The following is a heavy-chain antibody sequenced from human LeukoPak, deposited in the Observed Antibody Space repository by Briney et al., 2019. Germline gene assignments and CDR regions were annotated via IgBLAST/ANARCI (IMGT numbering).Heavy chain of an antibody. CDR2: IYYSGST. Sequence: PSETLSLTCTVSGGSISSYYWSWIRQPPGKGLEWIGYIYYSGSTNYNPPLKSRVTISVDTSKNQFSLKLSSVTAADTAVYYCARAVTIFGVVTSWYLDYWGQGTLVTVSS. CDR3: ARAVTIFGVVTSWYLDY. CDR1: GGSISSYY. D-gene: IGHD3-3*01. J-gene: IGHJ4*02. V-gene: IGHV4-59*01.